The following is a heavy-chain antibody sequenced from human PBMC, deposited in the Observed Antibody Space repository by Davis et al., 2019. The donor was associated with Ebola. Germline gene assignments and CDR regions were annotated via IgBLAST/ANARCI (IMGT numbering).Heavy chain of an antibody. J-gene: IGHJ6*02. D-gene: IGHD5-12*01. Sequence: TLSLTCAVYGGSFSGYYWSWIRQPPGKGLEWIGEINHSGSTNYNPSLKSRVTISVDTSKNQFSLKLSSVTAADTAVYYCARGEYSGYDWNYYYYYGMDVWGQGTTVTVSS. CDR2: INHSGST. CDR1: GGSFSGYY. CDR3: ARGEYSGYDWNYYYYYGMDV. V-gene: IGHV4-34*01.